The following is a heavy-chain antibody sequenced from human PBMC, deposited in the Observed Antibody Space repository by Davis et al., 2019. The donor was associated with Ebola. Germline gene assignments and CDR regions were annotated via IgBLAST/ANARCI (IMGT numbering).Heavy chain of an antibody. D-gene: IGHD5-18*01. V-gene: IGHV1-69*06. Sequence: AASVKVSCKASGGTFSSYAISWVRQAPGQGLEWMGGIIPIFGTANYAQKFQGRVTITADKSTSTAYMELSSLRSEDTAVYYCASGEVQLWLQAYYYYGMDVWGQGTTVTVSS. CDR1: GGTFSSYA. CDR2: IIPIFGTA. J-gene: IGHJ6*02. CDR3: ASGEVQLWLQAYYYYGMDV.